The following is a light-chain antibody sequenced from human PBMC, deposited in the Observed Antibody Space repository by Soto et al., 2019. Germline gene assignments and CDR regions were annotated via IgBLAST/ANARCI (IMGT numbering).Light chain of an antibody. CDR2: GNS. CDR3: QSYDSSLSGSYVV. V-gene: IGLV1-40*01. Sequence: QSVLTQPPSVSGAPGQRVTISCTGSSSNIGAGYDVHWYQQLPGTAPKLLIYGNSNRPSGVPDRFSGSKSGTSASPAITGLQAEDEADYYCQSYDSSLSGSYVVFGGGTKVTVL. CDR1: SSNIGAGYD. J-gene: IGLJ2*01.